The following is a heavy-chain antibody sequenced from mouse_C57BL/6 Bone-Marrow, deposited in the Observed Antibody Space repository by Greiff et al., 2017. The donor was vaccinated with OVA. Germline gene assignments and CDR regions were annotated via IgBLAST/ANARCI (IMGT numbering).Heavy chain of an antibody. V-gene: IGHV1-61*01. CDR1: GYTFTSYW. J-gene: IGHJ2*01. CDR3: ARERLRIFDY. D-gene: IGHD2-2*01. Sequence: QVQLQQPGAELVRPGSSVKLSCKASGYTFTSYWMDWVKQRPGQGLEWIGNIYPSDSETHYNQKFKDKATLTVDKSSSTAYMQLSSLTSEDSAVYYGARERLRIFDYWGQGTTLTVSS. CDR2: IYPSDSET.